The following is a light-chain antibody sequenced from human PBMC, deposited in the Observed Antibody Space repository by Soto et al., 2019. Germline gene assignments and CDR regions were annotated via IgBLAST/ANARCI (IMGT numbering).Light chain of an antibody. CDR2: DVS. V-gene: IGLV2-14*03. CDR3: NSFTTTNTYL. CDR1: SSVVGGFDH. J-gene: IGLJ1*01. Sequence: QSVLTQPASVSGSPGQSITISCTGASSVVGGFDHVSWYQQHPGKVPRLLIYDVSSRPSGVSDRFSGSKSGNTASLTISGLQAEDEADYYCNSFTTTNTYLFGTGTKVTVL.